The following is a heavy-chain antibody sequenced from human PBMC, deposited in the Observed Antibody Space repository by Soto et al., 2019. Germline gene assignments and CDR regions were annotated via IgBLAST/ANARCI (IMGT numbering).Heavy chain of an antibody. J-gene: IGHJ4*01. V-gene: IGHV3-15*07. D-gene: IGHD1-7*01. CDR2: IKSTIDGGTT. CDR3: TTDSYRTIIIVLFDY. Sequence: EVQLVESGGGLVKPGGSLRLSCAASGFAFPNAWMNWVRQAPGKGLECVGRIKSTIDGGTTDYAEPVKGRFAISRDDSNNMVYLQMNSLKIEATAVYYCTTDSYRTIIIVLFDYWGHGTLVTVSS. CDR1: GFAFPNAW.